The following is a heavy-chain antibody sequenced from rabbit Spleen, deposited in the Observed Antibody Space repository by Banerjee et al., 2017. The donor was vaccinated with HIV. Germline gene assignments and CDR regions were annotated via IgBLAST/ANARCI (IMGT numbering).Heavy chain of an antibody. CDR2: IHTRSGGTI. J-gene: IGHJ4*01. D-gene: IGHD6-1*01. V-gene: IGHV1S40*01. CDR1: GFSFSNTYY. Sequence: QALEESGGGLVKPGASLTLTCTASGFSFSNTYYMCWVRQAPGKGLEWIGCIHTRSGGTIYYATWAKGRFTISKTSSTTVTLQMTSLTAADTATYFCASAYSDIYFNLWGQGTLVTVS. CDR3: ASAYSDIYFNL.